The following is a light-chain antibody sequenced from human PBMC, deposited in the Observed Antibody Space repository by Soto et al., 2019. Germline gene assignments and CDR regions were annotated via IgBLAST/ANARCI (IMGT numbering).Light chain of an antibody. J-gene: IGKJ3*01. CDR1: QSVSSN. V-gene: IGKV3D-15*01. Sequence: EIVMTQSPATLSVSPGERATLSCRASQSVSSNLAWYQQKPGQAPRLLIYGASTRATGIPARFSGSGSGTEFTITISSLQSEDFAVYYCQQYNNWPRVTFGPGTKVDIK. CDR2: GAS. CDR3: QQYNNWPRVT.